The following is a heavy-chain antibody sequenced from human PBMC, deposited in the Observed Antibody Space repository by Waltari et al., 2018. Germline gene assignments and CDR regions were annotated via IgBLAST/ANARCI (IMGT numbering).Heavy chain of an antibody. CDR2: IFDSGAS. D-gene: IGHD2-2*01. CDR3: ARDHRRHGSSWQDGFDI. V-gene: IGHV4-4*07. Sequence: QVQLQESGPGLVQPSATLSLTCNVSGVSIRGHYWSWIRQPAVKGLEWIDRIFDSGASTPNPSLQNRVIMSFDSTENHFSLKLTSVTAADTAVYSCARDHRRHGSSWQDGFDIWGHGILVTVSS. J-gene: IGHJ3*02. CDR1: GVSIRGHY.